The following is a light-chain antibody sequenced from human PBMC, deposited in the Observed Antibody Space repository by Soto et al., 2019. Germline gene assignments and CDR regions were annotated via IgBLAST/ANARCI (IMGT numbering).Light chain of an antibody. V-gene: IGLV2-14*01. CDR2: EVS. CDR1: SSDVGGYNY. CDR3: SSYTSSTAYV. Sequence: QSVLTQPASVSGSPGQSITISCTGTSSDVGGYNYVSWYQLHAGKAPKLIIYEVSNRPSGVSNRFSGSKSGNTASLTISGLQAEDEADYYCSSYTSSTAYVFGTGTKVTVL. J-gene: IGLJ1*01.